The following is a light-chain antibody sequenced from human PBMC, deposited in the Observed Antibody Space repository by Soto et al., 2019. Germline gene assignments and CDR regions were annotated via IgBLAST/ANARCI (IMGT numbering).Light chain of an antibody. CDR1: GSDIGTYNF. V-gene: IGLV2-14*01. J-gene: IGLJ3*02. CDR3: SSYTNTGTLVV. CDR2: EVA. Sequence: QSVLTQPASVSGSPGQSITISCSGSGSDIGTYNFVSWYQHHPGRAPKLIISEVANRPSGVSDRFSGSKSGSLASLTTSGLQADDEAVYYCSSYTNTGTLVVFGVGTKLTVL.